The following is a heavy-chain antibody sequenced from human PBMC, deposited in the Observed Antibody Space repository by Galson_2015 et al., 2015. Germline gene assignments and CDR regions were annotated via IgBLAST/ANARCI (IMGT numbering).Heavy chain of an antibody. CDR1: GGTFNNFP. D-gene: IGHD6-19*01. CDR2: IIPMFSST. Sequence: SVKVSCKASGGTFNNFPISWLRQAPGQGLEWMGGIIPMFSSTNYDQKFQGRVTITADESTSTAYMELSSLRSEDTAMYYCARDRSTSGWYASDIWGQGTMVTVPS. J-gene: IGHJ3*02. CDR3: ARDRSTSGWYASDI. V-gene: IGHV1-69*13.